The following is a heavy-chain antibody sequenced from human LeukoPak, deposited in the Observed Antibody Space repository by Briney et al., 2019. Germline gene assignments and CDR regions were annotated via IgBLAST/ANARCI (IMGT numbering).Heavy chain of an antibody. V-gene: IGHV3-7*01. CDR2: IKQDGGEK. Sequence: GGSLRLSCAASGLTFSSYWMSWVRQAPGKGLEWVANIKQDGGEKYYVDSVKGRFTISRDNAKNSLYLQMNSLRAEDTAVYYCVSANAGLWSQQNDHWGQGILVTVSS. CDR1: GLTFSSYW. CDR3: VSANAGLWSQQNDH. J-gene: IGHJ4*02. D-gene: IGHD3-10*01.